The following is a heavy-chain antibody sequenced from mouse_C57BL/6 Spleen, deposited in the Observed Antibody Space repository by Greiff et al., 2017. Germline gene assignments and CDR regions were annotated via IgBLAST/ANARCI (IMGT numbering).Heavy chain of an antibody. CDR3: VRHHSSGYYFDY. Sequence: EVKVVESGGGLVQPKGSLKLSCAASGFSFNTYAMNWVRQAPGKGLEWVARIRSKSNNYATYYADSVKDRFTISRDDSESMLYLQMNNLKTEDTAMYYCVRHHSSGYYFDYWGQGTTLTVSS. CDR1: GFSFNTYA. D-gene: IGHD3-2*02. V-gene: IGHV10-1*01. J-gene: IGHJ2*01. CDR2: IRSKSNNYAT.